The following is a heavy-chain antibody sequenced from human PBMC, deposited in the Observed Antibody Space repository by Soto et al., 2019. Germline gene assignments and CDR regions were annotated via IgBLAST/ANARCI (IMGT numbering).Heavy chain of an antibody. V-gene: IGHV4-38-2*02. J-gene: IGHJ4*02. CDR1: GYSISSGYY. CDR3: ARQGSY. CDR2: IYHSGII. Sequence: PSETLSLTCTVSGYSISSGYYWGWIRQPPGKGLEWVGSIYHSGIIYYNPSLKSRVTISVDTSKNQFSLELTSVTAADTAVYYCARQGSYWGQGALVTVSS.